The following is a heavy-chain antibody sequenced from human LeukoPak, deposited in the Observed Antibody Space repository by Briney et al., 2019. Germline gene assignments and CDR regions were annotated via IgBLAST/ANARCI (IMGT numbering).Heavy chain of an antibody. J-gene: IGHJ1*01. CDR2: TYYRSKWYN. CDR3: AKDGGYSYGPPEYFQH. CDR1: GDSVSSNSAA. V-gene: IGHV6-1*01. Sequence: SQTLSLTCAISGDSVSSNSAAWNWIRQSPSRGLEWLGRTYYRSKWYNDYAVSVKSRITINPDTSKNQFSLQLNSVTPEDTAVYYCAKDGGYSYGPPEYFQHWGQGTLVTVSS. D-gene: IGHD5-18*01.